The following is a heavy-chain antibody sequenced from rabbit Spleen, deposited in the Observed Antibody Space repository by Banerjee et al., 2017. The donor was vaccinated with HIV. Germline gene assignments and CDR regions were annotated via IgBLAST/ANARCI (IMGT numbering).Heavy chain of an antibody. D-gene: IGHD8-1*01. CDR3: ARDTASSFSSYGMDL. CDR1: GFSFSSNDY. CDR2: TAAGRSAFT. J-gene: IGHJ6*01. Sequence: QSLEESGGGLVQPEGSLTLTCTTSGFSFSSNDYMCWVRQAPGKGLEWIACTAAGRSAFTYYASWAEGRFTISKPSSTTVTLQMTSLTAADTATYFCARDTASSFSSYGMDLWVPGTLVTVS. V-gene: IGHV1S40*01.